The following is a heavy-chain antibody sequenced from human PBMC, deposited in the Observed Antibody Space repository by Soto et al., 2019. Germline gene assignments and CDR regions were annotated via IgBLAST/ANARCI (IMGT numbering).Heavy chain of an antibody. D-gene: IGHD2-2*01. CDR2: IIPISGTA. V-gene: IGHV1-69*01. CDR3: ARSQGSSTSIEIDYYCYYGMDV. J-gene: IGHJ6*04. CDR1: GGTFSSYA. Sequence: QVQLVQSGAEVKKPGSSVKVSCKASGGTFSSYAISWVRQALGQGLEWVGGIIPISGTAIYAQKFQGRVTITADESTSKANMELSSLRSEDTAVYYCARSQGSSTSIEIDYYCYYGMDVWGKGTMVTVSS.